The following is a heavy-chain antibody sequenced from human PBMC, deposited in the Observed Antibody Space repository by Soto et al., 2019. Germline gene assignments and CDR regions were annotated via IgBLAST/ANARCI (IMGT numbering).Heavy chain of an antibody. V-gene: IGHV4-4*02. Sequence: SETLSLTCAVSGGSISTSNWWSLVRQPPGKGLEWIGEVYRTGSTTYNPSLESRLTISVDKSKNQFSLKLTSVTAADTAVYYCARARATIAAAAIFDCWGQGTLVTVSS. D-gene: IGHD6-13*01. J-gene: IGHJ4*02. CDR1: GGSISTSNW. CDR2: VYRTGST. CDR3: ARARATIAAAAIFDC.